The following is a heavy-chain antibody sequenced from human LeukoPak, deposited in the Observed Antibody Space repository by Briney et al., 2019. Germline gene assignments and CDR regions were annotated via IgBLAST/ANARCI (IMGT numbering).Heavy chain of an antibody. CDR3: AKDHISESYYYDSSGYYY. J-gene: IGHJ4*02. V-gene: IGHV3-7*03. Sequence: GGSLRLSCVDSGITFSRYWMSWVRQAPGKGLEWVANIKQDGGEKYYVDSVKGRFTISRDNSKNTLYLQMNSLRAEDTAVYYCAKDHISESYYYDSSGYYYWGQGTLVTVSS. D-gene: IGHD3-22*01. CDR1: GITFSRYW. CDR2: IKQDGGEK.